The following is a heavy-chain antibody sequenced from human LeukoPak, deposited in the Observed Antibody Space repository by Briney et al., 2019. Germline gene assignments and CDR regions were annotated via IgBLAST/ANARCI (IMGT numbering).Heavy chain of an antibody. D-gene: IGHD1-26*01. CDR3: ARDLGGRSGY. V-gene: IGHV3-48*01. CDR2: ISSSSSII. J-gene: IGHJ4*02. Sequence: GGSLRLSCAASGFTFSSYNMNWVRQAPGKGLEWVSYISSSSSIIFYADSVKGRFTISRDNAKNSLYLQMNSLRAEDTAVYYCARDLGGRSGYWGQGTLVTVSS. CDR1: GFTFSSYN.